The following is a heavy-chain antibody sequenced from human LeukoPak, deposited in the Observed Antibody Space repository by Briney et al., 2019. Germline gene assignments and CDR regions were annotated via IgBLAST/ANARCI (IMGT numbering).Heavy chain of an antibody. J-gene: IGHJ3*02. CDR2: INYSGST. CDR1: GGSISSYY. Sequence: PSETLSLTCTVSGGSISSYYWSWIRQPPGKGLEWIGDINYSGSTNYNPSLKSRVTISVDPSKNQFSLQLSSVTAADTAVYYCATYCSSTSCYNHAFDIWGRGTMVTVSS. V-gene: IGHV4-59*08. CDR3: ATYCSSTSCYNHAFDI. D-gene: IGHD2-2*02.